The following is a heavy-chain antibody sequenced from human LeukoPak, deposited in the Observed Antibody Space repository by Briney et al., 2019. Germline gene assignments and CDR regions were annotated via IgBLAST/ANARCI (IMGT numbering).Heavy chain of an antibody. CDR2: INHSGST. J-gene: IGHJ5*02. Sequence: SETLSLTCAVYGGSFSGYYWSWIRQPPGKGLEWIGEINHSGSTNYNPSLKSRVTISVDTSKNQFSLKLSSVTAADTAVYYCARGRRHIVVVVAATHSWFDPWGQGTLVTVSS. CDR3: ARGRRHIVVVVAATHSWFDP. CDR1: GGSFSGYY. D-gene: IGHD2-15*01. V-gene: IGHV4-34*01.